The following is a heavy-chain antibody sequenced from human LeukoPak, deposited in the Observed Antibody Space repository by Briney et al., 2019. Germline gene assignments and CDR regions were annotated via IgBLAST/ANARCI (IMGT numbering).Heavy chain of an antibody. J-gene: IGHJ4*02. Sequence: SETLSLTCAVYGGSFSGYYWSWIRQPPGKGLEWIGSIYYSGSTYYNPSLKSRVTISVDTSKNQFSLKLSSVTAADTAVYYCARLEGYYGSALDYWGQGTLVTVSS. CDR1: GGSFSGYY. V-gene: IGHV4-34*01. CDR3: ARLEGYYGSALDY. CDR2: IYYSGST. D-gene: IGHD3-10*01.